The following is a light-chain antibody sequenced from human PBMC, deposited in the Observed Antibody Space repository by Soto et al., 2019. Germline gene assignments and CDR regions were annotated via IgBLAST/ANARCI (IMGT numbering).Light chain of an antibody. J-gene: IGKJ4*01. Sequence: DIQMTQSPSTLSASVGDRVTITCRASQSISSWLAWYQQKPGKAPKLLIYDASSLESGVPSRFSGSGSGTEFTLTISSLQPDDFATYYCQQYNSLTFGGGTNVEIK. CDR3: QQYNSLT. CDR2: DAS. V-gene: IGKV1-5*01. CDR1: QSISSW.